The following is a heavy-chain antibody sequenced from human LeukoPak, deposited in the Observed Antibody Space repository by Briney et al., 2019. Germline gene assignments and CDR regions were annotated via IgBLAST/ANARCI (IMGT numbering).Heavy chain of an antibody. Sequence: SETLSLTCTVSGGSISSGSYYWSWLRQPAGKGLEWIGRIYTSGSTNYNPSLKSRVTISVDTSKNQFSLKLSSVTAADTAVYYCARVDFWSGYYDYWGQGTLVTVSS. D-gene: IGHD3-3*01. CDR1: GGSISSGSYY. CDR2: IYTSGST. J-gene: IGHJ4*02. V-gene: IGHV4-61*02. CDR3: ARVDFWSGYYDY.